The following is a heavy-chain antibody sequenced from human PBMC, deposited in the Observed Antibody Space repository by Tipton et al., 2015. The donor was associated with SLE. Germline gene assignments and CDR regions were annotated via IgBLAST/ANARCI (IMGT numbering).Heavy chain of an antibody. D-gene: IGHD3-22*01. J-gene: IGHJ4*02. CDR2: IYYSGST. CDR3: ARAFLYYYDSSGSRYFDY. CDR1: GGSISSSSYY. Sequence: TLSLTCTVSGGSISSSSYYWGWISQPPGNGLEWIGSIYYSGSTYYNPSLKSRVTISVDTSKNQFSLKLSSVTAADTAVYYCARAFLYYYDSSGSRYFDYWGQGTLVTVSS. V-gene: IGHV4-39*01.